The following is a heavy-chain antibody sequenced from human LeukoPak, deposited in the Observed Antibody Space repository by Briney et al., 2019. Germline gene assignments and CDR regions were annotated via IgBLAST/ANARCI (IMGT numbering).Heavy chain of an antibody. CDR2: ISWDGGST. J-gene: IGHJ6*02. Sequence: PGGSLRLSCAASGFTFDDYTMHWVRQAPGKGLEWVSLISWDGGSTYYADSVKGRFTISRDNSKNSLYLQMNSLRTEDTALYYCAKGGLKPLYYYYGMDVWGQGTTVTVSS. CDR3: AKGGLKPLYYYYGMDV. D-gene: IGHD3-16*01. V-gene: IGHV3-43*01. CDR1: GFTFDDYT.